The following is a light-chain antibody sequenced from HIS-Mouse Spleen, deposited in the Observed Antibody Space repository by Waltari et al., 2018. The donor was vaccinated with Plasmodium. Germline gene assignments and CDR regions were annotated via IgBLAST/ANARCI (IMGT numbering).Light chain of an antibody. Sequence: SYDLTQPPSVSVSPGQTARITCSGDALPKNYAYWYQQKSGKAPVLVIYEDSKRPSGIPERFSGSSSGTMATLTISGAQVEDEADYYCYSTDSSGNHRVFGGGTKLTVL. CDR3: YSTDSSGNHRV. V-gene: IGLV3-10*01. CDR2: EDS. CDR1: ALPKNY. J-gene: IGLJ3*02.